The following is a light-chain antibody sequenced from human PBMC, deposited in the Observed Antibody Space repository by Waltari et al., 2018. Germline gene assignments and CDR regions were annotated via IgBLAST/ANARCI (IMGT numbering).Light chain of an antibody. Sequence: EIVMTQSPATLSVSPGERATLSCRASQSVGSNLACYQQKPGQAPRLLIYDASTRATGVPARFSGSGSGTYFTLTISSLQSEDFAIYYCQQCNDWPPAITFGQGTRLEIK. J-gene: IGKJ5*01. CDR1: QSVGSN. CDR3: QQCNDWPPAIT. CDR2: DAS. V-gene: IGKV3D-15*01.